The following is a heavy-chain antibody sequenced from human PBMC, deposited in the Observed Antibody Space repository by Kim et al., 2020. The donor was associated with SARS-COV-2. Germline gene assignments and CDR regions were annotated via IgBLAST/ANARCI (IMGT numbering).Heavy chain of an antibody. V-gene: IGHV4-59*01. Sequence: SETLSLTCTVSGGSIRSYYWSWIRQPPGKGLEWIGYIYYSGSTKYNPSLKSRVTMSVDTSKNQFSLNLSSVTAADTAVYYCARDSNNWYFEYWGQGSLVTVSS. J-gene: IGHJ4*02. CDR2: IYYSGST. CDR1: GGSIRSYY. D-gene: IGHD1-1*01. CDR3: ARDSNNWYFEY.